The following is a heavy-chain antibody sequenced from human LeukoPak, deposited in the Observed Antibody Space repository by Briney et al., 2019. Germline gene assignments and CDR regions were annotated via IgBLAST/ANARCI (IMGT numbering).Heavy chain of an antibody. J-gene: IGHJ3*02. CDR2: IPGSGGST. Sequence: PVGSLRLSSAASGFIVSSNYMSWVRQAPGKGLEWVSSIPGSGGSTQYADSVQGRFTISRDNSKNTLYLQMNSLRAEDTAVYYCAKDPNGDYIGTFDIWGQGTMVTVSS. V-gene: IGHV3-23*01. D-gene: IGHD4-17*01. CDR1: GFIVSSNY. CDR3: AKDPNGDYIGTFDI.